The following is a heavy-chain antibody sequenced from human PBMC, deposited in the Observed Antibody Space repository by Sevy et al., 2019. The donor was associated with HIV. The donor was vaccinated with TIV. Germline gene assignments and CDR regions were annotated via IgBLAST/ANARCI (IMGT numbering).Heavy chain of an antibody. CDR3: TRWKGLQSIFDY. D-gene: IGHD1-1*01. J-gene: IGHJ4*02. Sequence: GGSLRLSCTTSGFAFGDYAMNWVRQAPGKGLEWVAFLKSKADGGTVDHAPSVKGRFTISRDDSKSIAYLQMNDLTTEDTAVYYCTRWKGLQSIFDYWGQGALPTVSS. CDR2: LKSKADGGTV. V-gene: IGHV3-49*04. CDR1: GFAFGDYA.